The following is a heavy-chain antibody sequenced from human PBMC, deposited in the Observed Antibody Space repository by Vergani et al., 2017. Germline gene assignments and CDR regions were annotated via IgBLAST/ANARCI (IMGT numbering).Heavy chain of an antibody. V-gene: IGHV3-33*01. CDR2: TWYDGNNK. CDR1: GFTFNQYG. D-gene: IGHD1-14*01. CDR3: ASDSRLLDNRFDP. Sequence: QVPLVESGGGVVQPGRSLRLSCAASGFTFNQYGMHWVRQAPGKGLEWVAVTWYDGNNKQYADSVKGRFTSSRDNSKSTMYLQMNSLRDEDTGVYYCASDSRLLDNRFDPWGQGTLVTVSS. J-gene: IGHJ5*02.